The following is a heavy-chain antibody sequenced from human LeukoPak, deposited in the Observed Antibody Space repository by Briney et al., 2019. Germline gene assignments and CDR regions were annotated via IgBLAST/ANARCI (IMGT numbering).Heavy chain of an antibody. J-gene: IGHJ3*01. CDR3: ARDDYGVFDAFDV. CDR1: GGSITSHF. Sequence: SETLSLTCTVSGGSITSHFWTWIRQAPGKGLEWVGYVSKSGSTNYNPSLQSRITISVDTSKHQFFLKLTSMTAADTAVYFCARDDYGVFDAFDVWGQGTVVTVSS. CDR2: VSKSGST. V-gene: IGHV4-4*08. D-gene: IGHD3-16*01.